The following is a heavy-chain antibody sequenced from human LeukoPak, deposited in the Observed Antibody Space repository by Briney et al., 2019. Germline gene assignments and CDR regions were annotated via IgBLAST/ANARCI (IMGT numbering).Heavy chain of an antibody. CDR3: ARILSNFGVVADGMDV. V-gene: IGHV3-30-3*01. Sequence: GGSLRLSCAAPRFTFSTYAIHWVRQAPGKGLEWVAVISYDGTNKYYADSVKGRFTISRDNSKNTLYLQMNSLRAEDTAVYYCARILSNFGVVADGMDVWGQGTTVTVSS. J-gene: IGHJ6*02. D-gene: IGHD3-3*01. CDR2: ISYDGTNK. CDR1: RFTFSTYA.